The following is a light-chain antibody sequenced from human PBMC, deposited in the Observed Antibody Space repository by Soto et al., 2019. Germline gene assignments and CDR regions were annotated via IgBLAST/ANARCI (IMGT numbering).Light chain of an antibody. CDR2: GAS. Sequence: EIVMTQSPATLSVSPGERATLSCRASQSVSSNLGWYQQKPGQAPRLLIYGASTRATGIPARFSGSGSATEFTLTISSLQSEDFAVYYWQQYNNWPPITFGQGTRLEIK. V-gene: IGKV3-15*01. J-gene: IGKJ5*01. CDR1: QSVSSN. CDR3: QQYNNWPPIT.